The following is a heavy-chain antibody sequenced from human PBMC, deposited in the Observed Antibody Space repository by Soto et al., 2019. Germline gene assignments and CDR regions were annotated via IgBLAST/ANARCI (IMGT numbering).Heavy chain of an antibody. Sequence: SETLSLTCTVSGGSIRSYCWTWIRQPPGEGLEWIGCICNSGTTNYNPSLKSRVAISIDTHKNQFSLQLSSVTVADTAVYYCARQTHDYGDEFDYWGQGTLVTVSS. V-gene: IGHV4-59*08. CDR3: ARQTHDYGDEFDY. J-gene: IGHJ4*02. CDR2: ICNSGTT. D-gene: IGHD4-17*01. CDR1: GGSIRSYC.